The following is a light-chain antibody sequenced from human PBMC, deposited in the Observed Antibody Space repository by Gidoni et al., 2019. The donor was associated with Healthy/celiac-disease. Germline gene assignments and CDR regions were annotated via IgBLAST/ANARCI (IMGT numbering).Light chain of an antibody. CDR3: QQRSNWPPLT. CDR2: DAS. Sequence: EIVLTQSPATLSLSPGERATLSCRASQRVSSYLAWYQQKPGQAPRLLIYDASNSATGIPARFSGSGSATDFTLTNSSLEPEDFAVYYCQQRSNWPPLTFGGGTKVEIK. CDR1: QRVSSY. V-gene: IGKV3-11*01. J-gene: IGKJ4*01.